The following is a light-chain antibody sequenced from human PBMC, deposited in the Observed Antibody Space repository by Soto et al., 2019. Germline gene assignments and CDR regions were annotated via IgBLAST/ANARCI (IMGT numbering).Light chain of an antibody. J-gene: IGKJ3*01. CDR1: QSISSY. CDR3: QQSYRTSFT. V-gene: IGKV1-39*01. Sequence: GDRVTITCRASQSISSYLNWYQQKPGKAPNLLIYAASSLQRGVPSRFSVRGSGTDFPLTISSMQPEDLETYDCQQSYRTSFTFDPGDTGDIK. CDR2: AAS.